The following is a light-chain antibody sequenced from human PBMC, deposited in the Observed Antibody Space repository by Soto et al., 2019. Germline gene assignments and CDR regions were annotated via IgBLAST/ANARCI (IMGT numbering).Light chain of an antibody. V-gene: IGKV3-15*01. J-gene: IGKJ5*01. CDR2: GAS. CDR3: QQYNNWPPIT. CDR1: QSVSSN. Sequence: EIEMTQSPVTLSVSPGERATLSCRASQSVSSNLAWYQQKPGQAPRLLIYGASTRATGIPARFSGSGSGTEFTLTISSLQSEDFAVYFCQQYNNWPPITFGQGTRLEIK.